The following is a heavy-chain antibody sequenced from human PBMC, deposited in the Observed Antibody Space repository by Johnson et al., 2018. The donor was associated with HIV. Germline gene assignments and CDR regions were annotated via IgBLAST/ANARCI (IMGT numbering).Heavy chain of an antibody. D-gene: IGHD3-22*01. CDR3: AKSAPFYDDSPADAFDI. V-gene: IGHV3-NL1*01. Sequence: QVQLVESGGGVVQPGRSLRLSCAASGFTFNSYGMHWVRQAPGKGLEWVSVIYSGGSTYYADSVKGRFTISRDNSKNTVYLQMNSLRAEDTALYYWAKSAPFYDDSPADAFDIWGQGTMVTVSS. CDR2: IYSGGST. CDR1: GFTFNSYG. J-gene: IGHJ3*02.